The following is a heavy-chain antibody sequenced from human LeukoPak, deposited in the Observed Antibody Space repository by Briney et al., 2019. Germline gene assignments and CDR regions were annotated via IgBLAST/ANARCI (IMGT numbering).Heavy chain of an antibody. V-gene: IGHV1-8*03. J-gene: IGHJ5*02. CDR2: MNPNSGNT. CDR3: GRVYCSSTSCYTDPNWFDP. Sequence: ASVKVSSKASEYTFTSYVINWVRQATGQRLEWMGWMNPNSGNTGYAQKLQGRVTIPRNASISTAYMELSSLRSEDTAVYYCGRVYCSSTSCYTDPNWFDPWGQGTLVTVS. D-gene: IGHD2-2*02. CDR1: EYTFTSYV.